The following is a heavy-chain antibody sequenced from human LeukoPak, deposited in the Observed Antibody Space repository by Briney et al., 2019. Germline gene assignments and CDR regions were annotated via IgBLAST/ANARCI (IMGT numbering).Heavy chain of an antibody. CDR3: ARVSGYDWESFYDY. Sequence: PSETLSLTCSVSGGSFSGYFWTWIRQPPGKGLEWIGYIYYSGSTKYNPSLKSRVTISVDTSKNQFSLKLSSVTAADTAMYYCARVSGYDWESFYDYWGQGSLVTVSS. CDR1: GGSFSGYF. CDR2: IYYSGST. D-gene: IGHD5-12*01. J-gene: IGHJ4*02. V-gene: IGHV4-59*01.